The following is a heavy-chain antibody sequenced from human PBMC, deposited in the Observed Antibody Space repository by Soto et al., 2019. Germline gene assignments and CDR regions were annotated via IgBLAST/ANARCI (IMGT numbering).Heavy chain of an antibody. CDR1: GFTFSNYG. D-gene: IGHD5-12*01. CDR2: ITGSGGGT. V-gene: IGHV3-23*01. Sequence: GGSLRLSCAASGFTFSNYGMIWVRQAPGKGLEWVSSITGSGGGTYHADSVKGRFTISRDNFKNTLFLQMNSLRAEDTAVYFCARLSVAIRGYSAYWGQGTLVTVSS. CDR3: ARLSVAIRGYSAY. J-gene: IGHJ4*02.